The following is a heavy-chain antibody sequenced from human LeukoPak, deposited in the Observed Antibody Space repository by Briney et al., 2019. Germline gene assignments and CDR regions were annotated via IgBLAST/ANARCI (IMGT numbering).Heavy chain of an antibody. CDR1: GFTFSSYE. Sequence: QPGGSLRLSCAASGFTFSSYEMNWVRQAPGKGLEWVSYISSSCSTIYYADSVKGRFTISRDNAKNSLYPQMNSLRAEDTAVYYCARDGPATRGYCSGGTCHGGYFQHWGQGTLVTVSS. V-gene: IGHV3-48*03. CDR2: ISSSCSTI. J-gene: IGHJ1*01. D-gene: IGHD2-15*01. CDR3: ARDGPATRGYCSGGTCHGGYFQH.